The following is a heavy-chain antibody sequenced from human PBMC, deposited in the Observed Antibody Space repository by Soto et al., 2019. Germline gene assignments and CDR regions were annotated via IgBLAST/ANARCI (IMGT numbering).Heavy chain of an antibody. V-gene: IGHV3-21*01. J-gene: IGHJ3*02. CDR1: GFTLSLHT. D-gene: IGHD3-22*01. CDR2: IGSRTSDI. CDR3: VRDYYDTSGYPNTFDM. Sequence: GGSLRLSCAAYGFTLSLHTMNWVRHAPGKGLEWVSFIGSRTSDIYYADSVKGRFTISRDNAKNSLYLDLTRLRAEDTAVYFCVRDYYDTSGYPNTFDMWGQGTMVTVSS.